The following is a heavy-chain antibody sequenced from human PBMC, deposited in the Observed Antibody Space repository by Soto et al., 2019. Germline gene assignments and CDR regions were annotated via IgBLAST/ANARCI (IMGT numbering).Heavy chain of an antibody. J-gene: IGHJ6*02. D-gene: IGHD3-22*01. Sequence: SETLSLTCTVSGGSISSSSYYWGWIRQPPGKRLEWIGSIYYSGSTYYNTSLKSRVTISVDTSKNQISLKLSSETAAYMAVYYCARRLYYDSSGFEGGGMDVWGQGTTVS. V-gene: IGHV4-39*01. CDR2: IYYSGST. CDR1: GGSISSSSYY. CDR3: ARRLYYDSSGFEGGGMDV.